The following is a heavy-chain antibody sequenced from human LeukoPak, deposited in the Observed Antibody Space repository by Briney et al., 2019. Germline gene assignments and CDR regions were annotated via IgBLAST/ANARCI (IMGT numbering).Heavy chain of an antibody. Sequence: SETLSPTCTVSGGSISSGGYFYYGWIRQHPGKGLEWIGYIYYTGSTYYDPSLKSRVSISVDTSKNQFSLKLSSVTAADTAVCYCARDRDGYSQFDSWGQGTLVTVSS. D-gene: IGHD3-22*01. CDR1: GGSISSGGYFY. V-gene: IGHV4-31*03. CDR2: IYYTGST. J-gene: IGHJ4*02. CDR3: ARDRDGYSQFDS.